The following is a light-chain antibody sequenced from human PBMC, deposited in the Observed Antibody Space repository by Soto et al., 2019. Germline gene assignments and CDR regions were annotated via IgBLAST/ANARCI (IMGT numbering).Light chain of an antibody. CDR1: QSVSTF. V-gene: IGKV3-11*01. CDR2: GAS. CDR3: QYRSI. J-gene: IGKJ5*01. Sequence: EIVLTHSPATLSVFSGERATLSCRASQSVSTFLAWYQHKPDQAPRLLIYGASNRATGVPVRFSGSASGTDFTLTISSLEPEDFAVYYCQYRSIFGQGTRLEIK.